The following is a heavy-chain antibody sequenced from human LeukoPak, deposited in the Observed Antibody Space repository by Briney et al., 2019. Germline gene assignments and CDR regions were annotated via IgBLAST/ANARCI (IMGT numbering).Heavy chain of an antibody. Sequence: SQTLSLTCTVSGDSIRSGGSFSSWTRHHPGKGLERIGYIYYSGSTYYNPSLKSRVTISLDTSKNQFSLKLSSVTAADTAVYYCAREPPLPYGSGSPRGYFDYWGQGTLVTVSP. CDR1: GDSIRSGGSF. CDR2: IYYSGST. J-gene: IGHJ4*02. V-gene: IGHV4-31*03. D-gene: IGHD3-10*01. CDR3: AREPPLPYGSGSPRGYFDY.